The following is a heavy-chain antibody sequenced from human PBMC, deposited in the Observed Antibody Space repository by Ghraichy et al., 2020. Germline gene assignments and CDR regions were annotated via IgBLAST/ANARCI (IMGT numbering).Heavy chain of an antibody. CDR3: ARPATYYYDSRGYYYFDY. CDR2: IYPGDSDT. V-gene: IGHV5-51*01. CDR1: GYSFTSYW. D-gene: IGHD3-22*01. J-gene: IGHJ4*02. Sequence: GESLNISCKGSGYSFTSYWLGWVRQMPGKGLEWMGIIYPGDSDTRYSPSFQGQVTISADKSISTAYLQWSSLKASDTAMYYCARPATYYYDSRGYYYFDYWGQGTLVTVSS.